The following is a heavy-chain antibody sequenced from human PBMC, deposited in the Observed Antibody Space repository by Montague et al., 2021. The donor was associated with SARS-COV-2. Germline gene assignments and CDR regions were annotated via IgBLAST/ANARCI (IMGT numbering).Heavy chain of an antibody. J-gene: IGHJ4*02. V-gene: IGHV4-39*01. CDR1: GGSISSGSYF. CDR3: ARWDPQTLTLIGLRGKSASDY. D-gene: IGHD4-23*01. CDR2: IHYTGST. Sequence: SETLSLTCSVSGGSISSGSYFWGWIRQPPGKGLEHIGSIHYTGSTYSTSLKSRVTMSTDTSKSQFSLKLSSVTAADTGVYYCARWDPQTLTLIGLRGKSASDYWGQGTLVTVSS.